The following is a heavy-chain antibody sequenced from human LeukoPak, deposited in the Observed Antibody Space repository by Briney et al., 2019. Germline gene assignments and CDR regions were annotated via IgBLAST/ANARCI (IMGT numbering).Heavy chain of an antibody. CDR1: GVSISSDY. CDR3: ARRLRQNLFDP. D-gene: IGHD4-17*01. CDR2: IYYSGSS. J-gene: IGHJ5*02. V-gene: IGHV4-59*08. Sequence: SETLSLTCTVSGVSISSDYWSWIRLPPGKGLEWIGYIYYSGSSNYNPSLKSRVTMSVDTSKNQFSLKLTSVTAADTAVYYCARRLRQNLFDPWGQGTLVTVAS.